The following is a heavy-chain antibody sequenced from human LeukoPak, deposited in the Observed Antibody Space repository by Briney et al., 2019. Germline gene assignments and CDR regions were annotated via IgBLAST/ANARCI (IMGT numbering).Heavy chain of an antibody. J-gene: IGHJ4*02. CDR3: AHYGDYRFMFYFDY. D-gene: IGHD4-17*01. CDR1: GFLHSTTGVG. Sequence: SGPTLVNPNQTLTLTCTFSGFLHSTTGVGVGWIRQPPGKHLERHARIYWNDDNRYGTPLKSRLTITKDTSKKQVVLTMTNMDPVDTATYYCAHYGDYRFMFYFDYWGQGTLVAVSS. CDR2: IYWNDDN. V-gene: IGHV2-5*01.